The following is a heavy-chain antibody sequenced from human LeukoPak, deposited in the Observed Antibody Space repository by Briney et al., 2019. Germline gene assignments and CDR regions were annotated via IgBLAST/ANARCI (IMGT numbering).Heavy chain of an antibody. J-gene: IGHJ3*02. CDR3: AITVTSQLLWYLNDAFDI. Sequence: GASVKVSCKASGYTFTGYYMHWVRQAPGQGPEWMGWINPNSGGTNYAQKFQGRVTMTRDTSISTAYMELSRLRSDDTAVYYCAITVTSQLLWYLNDAFDIWGQGTMVTVSS. CDR1: GYTFTGYY. D-gene: IGHD2-2*01. CDR2: INPNSGGT. V-gene: IGHV1-2*02.